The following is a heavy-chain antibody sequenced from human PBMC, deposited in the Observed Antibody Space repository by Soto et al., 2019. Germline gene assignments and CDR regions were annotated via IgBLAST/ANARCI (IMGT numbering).Heavy chain of an antibody. CDR1: GYTFTGYY. CDR3: ARDLAVAGTLGFDY. CDR2: INPNSGGT. V-gene: IGHV1-2*04. D-gene: IGHD6-19*01. Sequence: ASVKVSCKASGYTFTGYYMHWVRQAPGQGLEWMGWINPNSGGTNYAQKFQGWVTMTRDTSISTAYMELSRLRSDDTAVYYCARDLAVAGTLGFDYWGQGTLVTV. J-gene: IGHJ4*02.